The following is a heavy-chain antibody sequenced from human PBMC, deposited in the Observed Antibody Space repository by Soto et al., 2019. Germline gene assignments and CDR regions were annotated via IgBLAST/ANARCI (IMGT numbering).Heavy chain of an antibody. CDR2: IIPIFGTATA. J-gene: IGHJ4*02. CDR1: GGTFSSHG. Sequence: QVQLVQSGAEVKKPGSSVKVSCKASGGTFSSHGISWVRQAPGQGLEWMGGIIPIFGTATADYAQKFKVRVTITAVESTSTDYMELSSLRSEDTAVFYCAREMGVYRSSRACDSWVQGTLVTVSS. V-gene: IGHV1-69*01. CDR3: AREMGVYRSSRACDS. D-gene: IGHD6-13*01.